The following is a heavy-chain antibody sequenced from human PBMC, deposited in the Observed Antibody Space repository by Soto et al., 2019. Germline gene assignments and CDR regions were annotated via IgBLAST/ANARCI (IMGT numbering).Heavy chain of an antibody. Sequence: QVQLVQSGAEVKKPGSSVKVSCKASGGTFSSYAISWVRQAPGQGLEWLGGIIPIFGTAYYAQKFQGRVTITADESTSTAYMELSSLRSEDTAVYYCARDVGYCSGGSCYTDYWGQGTLVTVSS. V-gene: IGHV1-69*01. J-gene: IGHJ4*02. CDR3: ARDVGYCSGGSCYTDY. D-gene: IGHD2-15*01. CDR1: GGTFSSYA. CDR2: IIPIFGTA.